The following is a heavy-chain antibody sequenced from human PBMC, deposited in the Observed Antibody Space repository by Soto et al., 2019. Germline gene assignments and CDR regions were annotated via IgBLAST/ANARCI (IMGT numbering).Heavy chain of an antibody. D-gene: IGHD6-19*01. J-gene: IGHJ4*02. CDR2: IDPSDSYT. Sequence: GESLKISCKGSGYSFASYWINWVRQMPGKGLEWMGRIDPSDSYTNYSPSFQGHVTISVDESISTAYLQWSSLKASDTAMYYCARLDSSGWYKGLVDYWGQGTLVTVSS. CDR3: ARLDSSGWYKGLVDY. CDR1: GYSFASYW. V-gene: IGHV5-10-1*01.